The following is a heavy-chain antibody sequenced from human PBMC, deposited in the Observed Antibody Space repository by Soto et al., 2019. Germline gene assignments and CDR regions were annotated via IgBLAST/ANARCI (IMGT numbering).Heavy chain of an antibody. CDR1: GFTFSSYA. D-gene: IGHD2-21*02. CDR3: AREPYGDSQYFDY. V-gene: IGHV3-23*01. Sequence: GESLKISCAASGFTFSSYAMSWVRQAPGKGLEWVSVISGSDDSTYYADSVKGRFTVSRDNSKNTIYLQANSLRPEDTAVYYCAREPYGDSQYFDYWGQGTPVTVSS. J-gene: IGHJ4*02. CDR2: ISGSDDST.